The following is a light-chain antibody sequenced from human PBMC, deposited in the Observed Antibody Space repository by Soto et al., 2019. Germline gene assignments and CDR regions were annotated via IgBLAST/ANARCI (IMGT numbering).Light chain of an antibody. CDR3: QQSHSTPLT. CDR2: SAS. V-gene: IGKV1-39*01. J-gene: IGKJ4*02. Sequence: DIQMTQSPSSLSASVGDTVTITCRTSQSISSSLNWYQQKPGKAPKLLIHSASSLQSGVPSRFSGSGSGTDFTLTISGLQPEDVARDYCQQSHSTPLTVGGGSKVEIK. CDR1: QSISSS.